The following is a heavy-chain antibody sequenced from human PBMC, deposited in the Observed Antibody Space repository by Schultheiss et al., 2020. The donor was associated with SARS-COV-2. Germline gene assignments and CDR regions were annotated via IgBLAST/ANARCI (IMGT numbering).Heavy chain of an antibody. CDR3: AKDPLNSGYADGDGYYFDY. CDR1: GFTFSSYA. D-gene: IGHD5-12*01. J-gene: IGHJ4*02. V-gene: IGHV3-48*04. CDR2: IGVGSRVI. Sequence: GGSLRLSCAASGFTFSSYAMHWVRQAPGKGLEWLSYIGVGSRVIYYADSVKGRFTISRDNAKNSLYLQMNSLRAEDTAVYYCAKDPLNSGYADGDGYYFDYWGQGTLVTVSS.